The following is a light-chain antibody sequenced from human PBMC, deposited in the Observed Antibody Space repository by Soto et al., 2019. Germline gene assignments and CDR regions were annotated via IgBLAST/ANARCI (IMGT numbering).Light chain of an antibody. Sequence: EVVMTQSPATLSVSPGERVTFSCRASQSVTTNLAWYQHKPGQSPRLLISDASTEASGIPPRFSGSGSGTEFPVTIDRLQSADFAVYYCQQYDRWPVTFGGGTKVEIK. J-gene: IGKJ4*01. CDR3: QQYDRWPVT. CDR1: QSVTTN. V-gene: IGKV3-15*01. CDR2: DAS.